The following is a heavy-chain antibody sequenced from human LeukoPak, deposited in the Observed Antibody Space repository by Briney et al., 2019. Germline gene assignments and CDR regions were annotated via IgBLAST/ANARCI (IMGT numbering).Heavy chain of an antibody. CDR3: AITQFTTFGVDY. V-gene: IGHV3-48*01. J-gene: IGHJ4*02. D-gene: IGHD3-3*01. CDR1: GFTFSSYS. Sequence: PGGSLRLSCAASGFTFSSYSMNWVRQAPGKGLEWVSYINSGSSIIYYADSVKGRFTISRDNARYSLYLQMNSLRAEDTAVYYCAITQFTTFGVDYWGQGTLVTVSS. CDR2: INSGSSII.